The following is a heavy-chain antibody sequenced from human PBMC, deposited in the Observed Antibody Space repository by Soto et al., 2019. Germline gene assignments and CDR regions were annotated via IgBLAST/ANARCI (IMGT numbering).Heavy chain of an antibody. D-gene: IGHD3-22*01. CDR3: ARGDRHSYSSYYMDV. J-gene: IGHJ6*03. CDR1: GGSFSGYY. V-gene: IGHV4-34*01. Sequence: SETLSLTCAVYGGSFSGYYWSWVRQPPGKGLEWIGEINHSGSTNYNPSLKSRVTITVDTSKTQFSLKLSSVTAADTAVYYCARGDRHSYSSYYMDVWGKGTPVTVSS. CDR2: INHSGST.